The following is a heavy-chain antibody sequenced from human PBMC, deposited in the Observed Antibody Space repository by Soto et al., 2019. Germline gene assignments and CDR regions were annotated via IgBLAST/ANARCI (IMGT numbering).Heavy chain of an antibody. D-gene: IGHD6-19*01. V-gene: IGHV4-4*02. CDR2: IFHSGDT. J-gene: IGHJ3*01. Sequence: PSETLSLTCDVSGDSISSSTWGTWFRHPPGKGLEWIGDIFHSGDTNYNPSLKSRVFISVDKSQNQFSLKLSSVTAADTAVYYCAYSTGWYRHDVWGQGTLVT. CDR1: GDSISSSTW. CDR3: AYSTGWYRHDV.